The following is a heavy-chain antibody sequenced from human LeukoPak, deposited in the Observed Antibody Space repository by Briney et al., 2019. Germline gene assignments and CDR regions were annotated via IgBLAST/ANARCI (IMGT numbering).Heavy chain of an antibody. J-gene: IGHJ2*01. CDR3: ARGDYSNYGLDFDL. Sequence: ASVKVSCKASGYTFTSYDINWVRQATGQGLEWVGWMNPNSGNTGYAQKFQGRVTMTRNTSISTAYMELSSLRSEDTAVYYCARGDYSNYGLDFDLWGRGTLVTVSS. D-gene: IGHD4-11*01. CDR1: GYTFTSYD. CDR2: MNPNSGNT. V-gene: IGHV1-8*01.